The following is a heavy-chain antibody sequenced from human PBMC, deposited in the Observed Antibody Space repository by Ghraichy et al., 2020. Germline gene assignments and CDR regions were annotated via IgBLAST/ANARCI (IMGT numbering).Heavy chain of an antibody. CDR2: IGSGGTSF. CDR1: GFTFSSYS. J-gene: IGHJ4*02. D-gene: IGHD2-15*01. CDR3: ARDGCSGRTCSFYN. V-gene: IGHV3-48*04. Sequence: GESLRLSCAASGFTFSSYSMNWVRQAPGKGLEWVSYIGSGGTSFYYADSVKGRFTISRDNAKNSVYLDMNSLRAEDTALYYCARDGCSGRTCSFYNWGQGALVTVSS.